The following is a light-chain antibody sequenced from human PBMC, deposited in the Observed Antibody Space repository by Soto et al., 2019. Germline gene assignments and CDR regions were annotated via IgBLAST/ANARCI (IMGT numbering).Light chain of an antibody. V-gene: IGKV3-11*01. CDR1: QSVSSY. CDR3: QLYGASPKT. Sequence: EIVLTQSPATLSLSPGERATLSCRASQSVSSYLAWYQQKPGQAPRLLIYDASNRATGIPARFSGSGSGTDFTLTISRLEPEDFAVYYCQLYGASPKTFGQGTKVDNK. CDR2: DAS. J-gene: IGKJ1*01.